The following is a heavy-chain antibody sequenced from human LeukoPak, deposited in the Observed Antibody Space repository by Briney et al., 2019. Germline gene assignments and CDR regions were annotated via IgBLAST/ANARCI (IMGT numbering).Heavy chain of an antibody. CDR2: ISSSSSYI. V-gene: IGHV3-21*01. CDR3: ARVGEVSPHARIYYYYYGMDV. Sequence: GGSLRLSCAASGFTFSSYSMNWVRQAPGRGLEWVSYISSSSSYIYYADSVKGRFTISRDNAKNSLYLQMNSMRAEDTAVYYCARVGEVSPHARIYYYYYGMDVWGQGNTVTVSS. D-gene: IGHD3-16*02. CDR1: GFTFSSYS. J-gene: IGHJ6*02.